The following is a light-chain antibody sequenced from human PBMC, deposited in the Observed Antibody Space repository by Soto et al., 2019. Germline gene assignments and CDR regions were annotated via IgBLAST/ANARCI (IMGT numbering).Light chain of an antibody. V-gene: IGKV1-39*01. Sequence: DVQCTQTPSSVSACVGCTFSISFLSSQSIATSVNWYQQKTGKPPALLIYGGSALQIGVPHRFSASGSGTDFTLTISRLQHEDFALYYCQQSYSSPRTFGQGSKV. CDR1: QSIATS. CDR3: QQSYSSPRT. CDR2: GGS. J-gene: IGKJ1*01.